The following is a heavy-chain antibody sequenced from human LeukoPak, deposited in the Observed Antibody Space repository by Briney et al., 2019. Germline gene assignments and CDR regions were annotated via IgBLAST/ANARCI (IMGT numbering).Heavy chain of an antibody. CDR3: ARAPDGYVAFDI. CDR2: IYSGGRT. Sequence: GSLRLSCAVAGFIVSSNYMICVRQAPGKGLEWVSVIYSGGRTYYADSVKGRFTTSRDNSKNTLYLQMNSLRAEDTAVYYCARAPDGYVAFDIWGQGTMVTVSS. J-gene: IGHJ3*02. CDR1: GFIVSSNY. D-gene: IGHD3-16*01. V-gene: IGHV3-66*01.